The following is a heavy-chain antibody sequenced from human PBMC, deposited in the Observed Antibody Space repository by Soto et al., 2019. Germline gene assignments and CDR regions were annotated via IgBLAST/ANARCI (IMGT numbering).Heavy chain of an antibody. V-gene: IGHV1-18*01. Sequence: ASVKVSCKASGYTFPSYGTSWVRQAPGQGLEWMGWTSADNGNTKYAQKLQGRVTMTTDTSTSTAYMELRSLRSDDSAVYYCARVQQWKYAAGYWGQGTQVTVSS. J-gene: IGHJ4*02. CDR3: ARVQQWKYAAGY. D-gene: IGHD6-19*01. CDR1: GYTFPSYG. CDR2: TSADNGNT.